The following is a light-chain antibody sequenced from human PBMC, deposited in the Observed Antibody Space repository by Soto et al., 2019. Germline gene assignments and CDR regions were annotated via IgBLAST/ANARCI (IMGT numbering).Light chain of an antibody. Sequence: EIVLTQSPATLSLSPGERATLSCRASQSVSSNLAWYQQKPDQPTRLLIYDASTRATGIPDRLSRSGSGKDFPLTISHRDAEDFEVYYGHQRSNWRPFGEGTKVEIK. V-gene: IGKV3-11*01. J-gene: IGKJ1*01. CDR3: HQRSNWRP. CDR1: QSVSSN. CDR2: DAS.